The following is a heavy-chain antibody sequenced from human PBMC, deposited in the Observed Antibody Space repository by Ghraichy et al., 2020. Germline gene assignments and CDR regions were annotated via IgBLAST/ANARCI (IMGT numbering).Heavy chain of an antibody. CDR3: AFLNSGSRGVNDY. Sequence: SETLSLTCTVSGGSISSSSYYWGWIRQPPGKGLEWIGSIYYSGSTYYNPSLKSRVTISVDTSKNQFSLKLSSVTAADTAVYYCAFLNSGSRGVNDYWGQGTLVTVSS. CDR1: GGSISSSSYY. J-gene: IGHJ4*02. CDR2: IYYSGST. V-gene: IGHV4-39*01. D-gene: IGHD1-26*01.